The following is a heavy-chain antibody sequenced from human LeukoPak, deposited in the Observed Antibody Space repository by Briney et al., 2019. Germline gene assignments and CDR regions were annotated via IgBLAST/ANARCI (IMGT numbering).Heavy chain of an antibody. V-gene: IGHV4-39*07. Sequence: SETLSLTCTVSGGSISSSSYTWGWIRQPPGKGLEWIGSIYYSGTTYYNPPLKSRVTISGDTSKNQFSLKLSSVTAADTAVYYCARGNQQLVRVDYWGQGTLVTVSS. CDR1: GGSISSSSYT. CDR2: IYYSGTT. D-gene: IGHD6-13*01. CDR3: ARGNQQLVRVDY. J-gene: IGHJ4*02.